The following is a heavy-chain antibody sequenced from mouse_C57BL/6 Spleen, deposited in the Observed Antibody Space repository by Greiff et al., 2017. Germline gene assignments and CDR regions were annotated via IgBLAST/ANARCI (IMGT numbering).Heavy chain of an antibody. J-gene: IGHJ4*01. CDR2: FYPGSGSI. CDR1: GYTFTEYT. D-gene: IGHD1-1*01. Sequence: QVQLKQSGAELVKPGASVKLSCKASGYTFTEYTIHWVKQRSGQGLEWIGWFYPGSGSIKYNEKFKDKATLTADKSSSTVYMELSRLTSEDSAVYFCARHEEGYYYGSSLYAMDYWGQGTSVTVSS. CDR3: ARHEEGYYYGSSLYAMDY. V-gene: IGHV1-62-2*01.